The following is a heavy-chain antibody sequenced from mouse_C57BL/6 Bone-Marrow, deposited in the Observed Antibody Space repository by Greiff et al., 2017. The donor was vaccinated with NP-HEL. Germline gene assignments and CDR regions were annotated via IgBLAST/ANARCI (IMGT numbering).Heavy chain of an antibody. Sequence: EVKLVESGGGLVQPKGSLKLSCAASGFSFNTYAMNWVRQAPGKGLEWVARIRSKSNNYATYYADSVKDRFTISRDDSESMLYLQMNNLKTEDTAMYYCVRQKGGGFAYWGQGTLVTVSA. V-gene: IGHV10-1*01. J-gene: IGHJ3*01. CDR2: IRSKSNNYAT. CDR3: VRQKGGGFAY. CDR1: GFSFNTYA.